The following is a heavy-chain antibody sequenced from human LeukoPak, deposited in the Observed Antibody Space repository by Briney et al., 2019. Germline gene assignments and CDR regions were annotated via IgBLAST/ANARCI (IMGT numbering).Heavy chain of an antibody. CDR1: GYTFTSYF. J-gene: IGHJ4*02. Sequence: ASVTVSYKASGYTFTSYFLHWVRQAPGQGLEWIGIINPSGGSTRYAQQFQGRVTMTRDTSTSTVYMEVSSLRSEDTAVYYCARHAVAGTLGVDYWGQGTLVTVSS. CDR3: ARHAVAGTLGVDY. D-gene: IGHD6-19*01. CDR2: INPSGGST. V-gene: IGHV1-46*01.